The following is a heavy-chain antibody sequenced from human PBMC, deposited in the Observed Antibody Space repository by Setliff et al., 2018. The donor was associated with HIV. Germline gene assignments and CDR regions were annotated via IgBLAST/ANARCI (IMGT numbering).Heavy chain of an antibody. CDR1: GYTFSRYA. Sequence: ASVKVSCKASGYTFSRYAMHWVRQAPGQRLEWMGWINIGNVNTVYAQELQCRVTITWDTSASTAYMELSSLRAEDMAVYYCARNLVGTSSFDYWGQGTLVTVSS. J-gene: IGHJ4*02. V-gene: IGHV1-3*03. CDR2: INIGNVNT. CDR3: ARNLVGTSSFDY. D-gene: IGHD1-26*01.